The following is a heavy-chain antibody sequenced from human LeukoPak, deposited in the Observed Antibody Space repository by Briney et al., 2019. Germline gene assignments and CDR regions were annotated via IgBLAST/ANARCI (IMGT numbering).Heavy chain of an antibody. Sequence: PSETLSLTCTVSGGSISSSSYYWGWIRQPPGKGLEWIGEINHSGSTNYNPSLKSRVTISVDTSRNQFSLKLSSVTAADTAVYYCARDRYCDYWGQGTLVTVSS. CDR1: GGSISSSSYY. J-gene: IGHJ4*02. CDR2: INHSGST. V-gene: IGHV4-39*07. CDR3: ARDRYCDY.